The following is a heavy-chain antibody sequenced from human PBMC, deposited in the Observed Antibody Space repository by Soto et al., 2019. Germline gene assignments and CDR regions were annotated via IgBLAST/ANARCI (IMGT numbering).Heavy chain of an antibody. V-gene: IGHV3-23*01. Sequence: GGSLRLSCAASGFTFSSYAMSWVRQAPGKGLEWVSAISGSGGSTYYADSVKGRFTISRDNSKNTLYLQMNSLRAEDTAVYYCAKDQGGGYVISWYYYYYYGLAVWGQGTTV. J-gene: IGHJ6*02. CDR1: GFTFSSYA. D-gene: IGHD6-13*01. CDR2: ISGSGGST. CDR3: AKDQGGGYVISWYYYYYYGLAV.